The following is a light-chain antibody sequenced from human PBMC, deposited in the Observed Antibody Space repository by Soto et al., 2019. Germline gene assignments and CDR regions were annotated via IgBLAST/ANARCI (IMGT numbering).Light chain of an antibody. CDR3: QQLNSYPVT. V-gene: IGKV1-9*01. Sequence: IQLTQSPSSLSASVGDRVTITCRASQGISSDLAWYQQKPGKAPKLLLYSASTLQNGVPSRFSGSGSGTDFTLNISGLQPEDFATYYCQQLNSYPVTFGQVARLPIK. CDR1: QGISSD. J-gene: IGKJ5*01. CDR2: SAS.